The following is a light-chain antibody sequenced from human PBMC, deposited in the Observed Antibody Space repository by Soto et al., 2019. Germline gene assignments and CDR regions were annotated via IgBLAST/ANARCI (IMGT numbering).Light chain of an antibody. Sequence: QSALTQPASVSGSPGQSITISCTGTSSDIGAYKYVSWYQQHPGKAPKLMIYEVSNRPSGVPDRFSGSKSGNTASLTISGLQAEDEADYYCCSYIGHYIYVFGTGTKLTVL. CDR1: SSDIGAYKY. V-gene: IGLV2-14*01. CDR2: EVS. CDR3: CSYIGHYIYV. J-gene: IGLJ1*01.